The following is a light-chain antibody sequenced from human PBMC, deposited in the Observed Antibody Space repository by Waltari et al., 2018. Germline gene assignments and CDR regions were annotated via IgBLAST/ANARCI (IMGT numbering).Light chain of an antibody. CDR3: QQFHSGPRT. V-gene: IGKV4-1*01. CDR2: WAS. Sequence: DIVLTQSPDSLAVSLGDRATINCKSSQSLTYRSNNKDYLAWYQQKFGQPPKLLIYWASIRGSVVPDRFNGSGSGTDFTLTISSLQAEDVAVYFCQQFHSGPRTFGQGTTVEIK. J-gene: IGKJ1*01. CDR1: QSLTYRSNNKDY.